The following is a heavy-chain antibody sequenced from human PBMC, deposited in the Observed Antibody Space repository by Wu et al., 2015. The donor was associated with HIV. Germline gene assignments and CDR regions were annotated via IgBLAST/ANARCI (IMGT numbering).Heavy chain of an antibody. V-gene: IGHV1-69*05. CDR1: GGTFSSYA. CDR2: IIPIFAAP. J-gene: IGHJ3*02. D-gene: IGHD2-2*01. CDR3: ARVYSSTWYDAFDI. Sequence: QVQLVQSGAEVKKPGSSVRVSCKASGGTFSSYAFSWVRQAPGQGLEWMGVIIPIFAAPQYAQKFQGRATITTDESTSTAYMDLGSLGFEDTAMYYCARVYSSTWYDAFDIWGQGTMVTVSS.